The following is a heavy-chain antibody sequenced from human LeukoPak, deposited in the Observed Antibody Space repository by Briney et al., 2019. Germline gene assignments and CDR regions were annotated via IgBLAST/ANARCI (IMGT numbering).Heavy chain of an antibody. CDR3: AKDGEMGSYYPFDYYGMDV. J-gene: IGHJ6*02. V-gene: IGHV3-23*01. CDR2: ISGSGGST. CDR1: GFTFSSYA. Sequence: PGGSLRLSCAASGFTFSSYAMHWVRQAPGKGLEWVSAISGSGGSTYYADSVKGRFTISRDNSKNTLYLQMNSLRAEDTAVYYCAKDGEMGSYYPFDYYGMDVWGQGPTSPSP. D-gene: IGHD3-10*01.